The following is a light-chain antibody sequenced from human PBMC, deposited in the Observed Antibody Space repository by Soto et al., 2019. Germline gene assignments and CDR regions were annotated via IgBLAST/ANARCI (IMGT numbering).Light chain of an antibody. CDR3: SSYTRSSTPDV. V-gene: IGLV2-14*01. CDR2: EVS. Sequence: QPVLTQPASVSGSPGQSITISCTGTSSDVGGYNYVSWYQQHPGKAPKLMIYEVSNRPSRVSNRFSGSKSGNTASLTISGLQAEDEADYYCSSYTRSSTPDVYGTGTKVTVL. CDR1: SSDVGGYNY. J-gene: IGLJ1*01.